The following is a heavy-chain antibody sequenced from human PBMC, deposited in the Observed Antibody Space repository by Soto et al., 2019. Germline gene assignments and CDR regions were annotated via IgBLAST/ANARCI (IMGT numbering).Heavy chain of an antibody. J-gene: IGHJ6*02. CDR2: IYYSGST. Sequence: TLSLTCTVSGGSISSGDYYWSWIRQPPGKGLEWIGYIYYSGSTYYNPSLKSRVTISVDTSKNQFSLKLSSVTAADTAVYYCARDVLLWFGELLLYSYGMDVWGQGTTVTVSS. V-gene: IGHV4-30-4*01. D-gene: IGHD3-10*01. CDR3: ARDVLLWFGELLLYSYGMDV. CDR1: GGSISSGDYY.